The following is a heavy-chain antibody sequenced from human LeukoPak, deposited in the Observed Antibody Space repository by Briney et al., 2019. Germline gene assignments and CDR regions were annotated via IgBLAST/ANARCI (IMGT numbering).Heavy chain of an antibody. J-gene: IGHJ4*02. CDR3: TRDHLGSDWDYDY. CDR1: GFTFGDHA. Sequence: GGSLRLSCTTSGFTFGDHAMSWVRQAPGKGLEWVCFIRSKAYGETAECAASVRGRFTISRDDFNSIAYLHMDSLKTEDTAVYYCTRDHLGSDWDYDYWGQGTLVSVSS. D-gene: IGHD1-26*01. CDR2: IRSKAYGETA. V-gene: IGHV3-49*04.